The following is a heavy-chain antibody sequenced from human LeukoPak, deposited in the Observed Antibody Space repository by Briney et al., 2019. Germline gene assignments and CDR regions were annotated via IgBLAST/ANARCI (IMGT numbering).Heavy chain of an antibody. CDR1: GGSISSSSYY. CDR2: IYYSGST. J-gene: IGHJ5*02. Sequence: SETLSLTCTVSGGSISSSSYYWGWIRQPPGKGLEWIGSIYYSGSTYYNPSLKSRVTISVGTSKNQFSLKLSSVTAADTAVYYCARHTGGYRDWFDPWGQGTLVTVSS. D-gene: IGHD1-1*01. CDR3: ARHTGGYRDWFDP. V-gene: IGHV4-39*01.